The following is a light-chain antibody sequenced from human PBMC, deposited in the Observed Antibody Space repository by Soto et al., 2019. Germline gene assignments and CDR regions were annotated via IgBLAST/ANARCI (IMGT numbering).Light chain of an antibody. Sequence: DIQMPQSPSPLPPSVGDRVTITCRAVKSISTWLAWYQQKPGKAPKVLIHDASSLESGVPSRFSGSGSGTEFTLTISSLQPDDFATYYCQQYNTYSETFGQGTKVEIK. V-gene: IGKV1-5*01. J-gene: IGKJ1*01. CDR2: DAS. CDR3: QQYNTYSET. CDR1: KSISTW.